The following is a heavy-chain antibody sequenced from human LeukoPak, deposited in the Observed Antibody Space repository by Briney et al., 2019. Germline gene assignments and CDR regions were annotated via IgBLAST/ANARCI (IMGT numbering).Heavy chain of an antibody. CDR1: GFTFSSYA. D-gene: IGHD4-17*01. CDR2: ISYDGSNK. V-gene: IGHV3-30-3*01. J-gene: IGHJ4*02. Sequence: PGGSLRLSCAASGFTFSSYAMHWVRQAPGKGLEWVAVISYDGSNKYYADSVKGRFTISRDNSKNTLYLQMNSLRAEDTAVYYCARVPTSTVTTWGYFDYWGQGTLVTVSP. CDR3: ARVPTSTVTTWGYFDY.